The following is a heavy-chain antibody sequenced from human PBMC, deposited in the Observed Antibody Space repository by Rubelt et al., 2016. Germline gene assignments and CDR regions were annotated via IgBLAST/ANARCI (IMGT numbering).Heavy chain of an antibody. CDR3: ARGDILTKQDFFDL. V-gene: IGHV4-39*01. CDR1: GGSISSSSYY. Sequence: QLQLQESGPGLVKPSETLSLTCTVSGGSISSSSYYWGWIRQPPWKGLEWIGSIYYSGSTYYNPALKMRVTISVDTSKNQFSLKLSSVTAADTAVYYCARGDILTKQDFFDLWGQGTLVTVSS. J-gene: IGHJ4*02. D-gene: IGHD3-9*01. CDR2: IYYSGST.